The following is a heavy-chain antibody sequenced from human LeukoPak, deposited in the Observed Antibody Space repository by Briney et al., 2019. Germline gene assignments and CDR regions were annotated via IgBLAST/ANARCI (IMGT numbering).Heavy chain of an antibody. J-gene: IGHJ4*02. V-gene: IGHV1-69*04. CDR3: ASSAVTTLDY. Sequence: ASVKVSCKASGGTFSSYAISWVRQAPGQGLEWMGRIIPILGIANYAQKFQGRVTITADKSTSTAYMELSGLRSEDTAVYYCASSAVTTLDYWGQGTLVTVSS. CDR2: IIPILGIA. D-gene: IGHD4-17*01. CDR1: GGTFSSYA.